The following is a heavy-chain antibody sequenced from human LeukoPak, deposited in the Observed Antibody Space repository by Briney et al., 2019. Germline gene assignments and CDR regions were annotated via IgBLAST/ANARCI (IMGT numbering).Heavy chain of an antibody. D-gene: IGHD6-13*01. J-gene: IGHJ3*02. CDR1: GYTFTSYD. Sequence: ASVKLSCKASGYTFTSYDINWVRQATGQGLEWMGWMNPNSGNTGYAQKLQRRVTMTTDTSTSTAYMELRSLRSDDTAVYYCARDPEYSSSWYSASSAFDIWGQGTMVTVSS. CDR2: MNPNSGNT. CDR3: ARDPEYSSSWYSASSAFDI. V-gene: IGHV1-8*01.